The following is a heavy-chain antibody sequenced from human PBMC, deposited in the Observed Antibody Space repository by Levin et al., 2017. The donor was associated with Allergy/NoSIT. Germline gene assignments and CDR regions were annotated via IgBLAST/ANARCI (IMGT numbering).Heavy chain of an antibody. D-gene: IGHD5-18*01. CDR3: ARDRIQLWFDAFDY. V-gene: IGHV1-18*01. Sequence: ASVKVSCKASGYTFTSYGISWVRQAPGQGLEWMGWISAYNGNTNYAQKLQGRVTMTTDTSTSTAYMELRSLRSDDTAVYYCARDRIQLWFDAFDYWGQGTLVTVSS. CDR1: GYTFTSYG. CDR2: ISAYNGNT. J-gene: IGHJ4*02.